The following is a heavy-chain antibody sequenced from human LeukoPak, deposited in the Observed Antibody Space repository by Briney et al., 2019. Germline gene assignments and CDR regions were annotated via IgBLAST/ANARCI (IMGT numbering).Heavy chain of an antibody. CDR1: GFTFSSYG. D-gene: IGHD3-10*01. J-gene: IGHJ4*02. CDR2: IKQDGSEK. V-gene: IGHV3-7*01. CDR3: ARPYGSGSYYSREGDY. Sequence: GGSLRLSCAASGFTFSSYGMSWVRQAPGKGLEWVANIKQDGSEKYYVDSVKGRFTISRDNAKNSLYLQMNSLRAEDTAVYYCARPYGSGSYYSREGDYWGQGTLVTVSS.